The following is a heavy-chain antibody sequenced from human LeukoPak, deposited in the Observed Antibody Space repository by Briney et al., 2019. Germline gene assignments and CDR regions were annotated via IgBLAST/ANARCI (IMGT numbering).Heavy chain of an antibody. J-gene: IGHJ5*02. CDR2: MNPNSGNT. V-gene: IGHV1-8*01. CDR3: ARGRVRPNWFDP. Sequence: GASVKVSFKASGYTFTSYDINWVRQATGQGLEWMGWMNPNSGNTGYAQKFQGRVTMTRNTSISTAYMELSSLRSEDTAVYYCARGRVRPNWFDPWGQGTLVTVSS. CDR1: GYTFTSYD.